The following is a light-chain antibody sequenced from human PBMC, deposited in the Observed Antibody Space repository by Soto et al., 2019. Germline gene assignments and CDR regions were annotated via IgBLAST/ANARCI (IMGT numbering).Light chain of an antibody. CDR2: LGS. Sequence: VSPQSPPSLPFTPGEPASISCRTSQSPLHSNGNTYLAWYLQTPGQSLQPLIYLGSIRASGVPDRFSGSGSGTDFTLKITRVEAEDVVLYYCMQAIQAPRTFGLGTKVEIK. CDR1: QSPLHSNGNTY. CDR3: MQAIQAPRT. V-gene: IGKV2-28*01. J-gene: IGKJ1*01.